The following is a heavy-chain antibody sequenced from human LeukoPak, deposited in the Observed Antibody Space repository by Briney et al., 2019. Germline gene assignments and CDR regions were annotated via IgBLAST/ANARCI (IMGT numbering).Heavy chain of an antibody. D-gene: IGHD3-22*01. CDR1: GGSFSGYY. CDR3: ARGDSSGYSRAFDI. CDR2: INHSGST. J-gene: IGHJ3*02. Sequence: SETLSLTCAVYGGSFSGYYWSWIRQPPGKGLEWIGEINHSGSTNYNPSLKSRVTISVDTSKNQFSLKLSSVTAADTAVYYCARGDSSGYSRAFDIWGQGTMVTVSS. V-gene: IGHV4-34*01.